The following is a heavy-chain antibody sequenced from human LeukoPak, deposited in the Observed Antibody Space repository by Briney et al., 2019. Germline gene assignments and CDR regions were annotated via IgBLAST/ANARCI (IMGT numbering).Heavy chain of an antibody. V-gene: IGHV4-34*01. Sequence: SETLSLTCAVYGGSFSGYYWSWIRQPPGKGLEWIGEINHSGSTNYNPSLKSRVTISVDTSKNQFSLKLSSVTAAGTAVYYCARGSSGNSRQLKSPFDPWGQGTLVTVSS. CDR2: INHSGST. CDR3: ARGSSGNSRQLKSPFDP. CDR1: GGSFSGYY. D-gene: IGHD6-13*01. J-gene: IGHJ5*02.